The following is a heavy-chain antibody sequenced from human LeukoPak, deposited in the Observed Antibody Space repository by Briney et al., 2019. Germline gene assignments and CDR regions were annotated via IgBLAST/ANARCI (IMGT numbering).Heavy chain of an antibody. J-gene: IGHJ6*03. CDR1: GGSISSSSYY. V-gene: IGHV4-61*02. Sequence: PSETLSLTCTVSGGSISSSSYYWGWIRQPAGKGLEWIGRIHTSGSTKYNPSLMSRVTMSVDTSKNQFSLKVSSVTAADTAVYYCARDRYYYGSGSYPYMDVWGKGTTVTISS. D-gene: IGHD3-10*01. CDR3: ARDRYYYGSGSYPYMDV. CDR2: IHTSGST.